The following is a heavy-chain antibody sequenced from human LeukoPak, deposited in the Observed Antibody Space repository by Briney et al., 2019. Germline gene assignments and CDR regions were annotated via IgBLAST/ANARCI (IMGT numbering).Heavy chain of an antibody. CDR1: GYTFTSYG. CDR2: ISAYNGNT. CDR3: ARLTLPTMVRGRVPTISLYGWFDP. D-gene: IGHD3-10*01. J-gene: IGHJ5*02. V-gene: IGHV1-18*01. Sequence: GASVKVSCKASGYTFTSYGISWVRQAPGQGLEWMGWISAYNGNTNYAQKLQGRVTMTTDTSTSTAYMELRSLRSDDTAVYYCARLTLPTMVRGRVPTISLYGWFDPWGQGTLVTVSS.